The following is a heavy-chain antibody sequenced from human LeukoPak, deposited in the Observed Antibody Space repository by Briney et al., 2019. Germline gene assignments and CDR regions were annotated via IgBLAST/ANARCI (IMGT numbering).Heavy chain of an antibody. J-gene: IGHJ4*02. Sequence: PGGSLRLSCAASGFTVSSNYMSWVRQAPGKGLEWVSVIYSGGSTYYADSVKGRFTISRDNSKNTLYLQMNSLGAEDTAVYYCARGYSYGPTDYWGQGTLVTVSS. V-gene: IGHV3-53*01. D-gene: IGHD5-18*01. CDR2: IYSGGST. CDR3: ARGYSYGPTDY. CDR1: GFTVSSNY.